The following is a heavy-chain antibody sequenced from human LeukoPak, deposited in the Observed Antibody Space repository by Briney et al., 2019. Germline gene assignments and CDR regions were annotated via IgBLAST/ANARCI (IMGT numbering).Heavy chain of an antibody. D-gene: IGHD3-22*01. CDR3: AGSRSNYYYSSGYPHPL. J-gene: IGHJ3*01. CDR2: INHSGST. Sequence: SETLSLTCAVYGGSFSGYYWSWIHQPPGKGLEWIGEINHSGSTNYNPSLKSRVTISVDTSKNQFSLKLSSVTAADTAVYYCAGSRSNYYYSSGYPHPLWGQGTMVTVSS. V-gene: IGHV4-34*01. CDR1: GGSFSGYY.